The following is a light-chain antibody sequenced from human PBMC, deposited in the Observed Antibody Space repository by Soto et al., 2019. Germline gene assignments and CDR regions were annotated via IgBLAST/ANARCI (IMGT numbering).Light chain of an antibody. CDR3: QQYNKWPLT. CDR1: QSVYTA. V-gene: IGKV3-15*01. J-gene: IGKJ4*01. Sequence: EIVMTQSPATLSVSRGERATLSCRASQSVYTALAWYQQKPGQAPRLLIYGASTRATGIPARFSGTGSATEFTLTISSLQSEASAVYYCQQYNKWPLTFGGGTKVEI. CDR2: GAS.